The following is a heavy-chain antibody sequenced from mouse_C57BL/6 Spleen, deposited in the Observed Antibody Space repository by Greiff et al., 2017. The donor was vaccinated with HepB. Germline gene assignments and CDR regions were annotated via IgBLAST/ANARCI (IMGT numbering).Heavy chain of an antibody. CDR2: INPSNGGT. Sequence: VQLQQPGTELVKPGASVKLSCKASGYTFTSYWMHWVKQRPGQGLEWIGNINPSNGGTNYNEKFKSKATLTVDKSSSTAYMQLSSLTSEDSAVYYCARSLYYYGSSPFSYYAMDYWGQGTSVTVSS. D-gene: IGHD1-1*01. CDR3: ARSLYYYGSSPFSYYAMDY. CDR1: GYTFTSYW. J-gene: IGHJ4*01. V-gene: IGHV1-53*01.